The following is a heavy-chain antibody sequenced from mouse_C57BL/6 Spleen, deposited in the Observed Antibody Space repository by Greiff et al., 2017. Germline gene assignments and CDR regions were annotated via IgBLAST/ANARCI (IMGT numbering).Heavy chain of an antibody. Sequence: QVQLQQSGAELVRPGTSVKVSCKASGYAFTNYLIEWVKQRPGQGLEWIGVINPGSGGTNYNEKFKGKATLTADKSSSTAYMQLSSLTSEDSAVYFCAISGGSGPPFDYWGQGTTLTVSS. CDR2: INPGSGGT. D-gene: IGHD3-2*02. CDR3: AISGGSGPPFDY. J-gene: IGHJ2*01. CDR1: GYAFTNYL. V-gene: IGHV1-54*01.